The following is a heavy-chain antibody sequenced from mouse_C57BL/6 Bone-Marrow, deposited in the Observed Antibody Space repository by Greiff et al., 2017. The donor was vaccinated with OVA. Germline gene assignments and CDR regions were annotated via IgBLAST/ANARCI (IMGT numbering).Heavy chain of an antibody. J-gene: IGHJ2*01. CDR1: GFNIKDDY. Sequence: EVQLQQSGAELVRPGASVKLSCTASGFNIKDDYMHWVKQRPEQGLEWIGWIDPENGDTEYASKFQGKATITADTSSNPAYLQLGSLTSADTAVYYCTTTGTEGYWGQGTTLTVSS. CDR3: TTTGTEGY. V-gene: IGHV14-4*01. CDR2: IDPENGDT. D-gene: IGHD4-1*01.